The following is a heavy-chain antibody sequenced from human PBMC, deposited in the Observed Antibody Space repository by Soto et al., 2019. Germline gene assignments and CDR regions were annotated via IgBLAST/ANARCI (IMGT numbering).Heavy chain of an antibody. Sequence: QLQLQESGPGLVKPSETLSLTCTVSGGSISSSSYYWGWIRQSPGKGLEWIGNIYYSGSTYYNPSLKSRVPIAVDTSKNQFSLQLSSVTAADTAVYYCARRGGSSPFDYWGQGTLVTVSS. CDR2: IYYSGST. CDR1: GGSISSSSYY. CDR3: ARRGGSSPFDY. D-gene: IGHD1-26*01. V-gene: IGHV4-39*01. J-gene: IGHJ4*02.